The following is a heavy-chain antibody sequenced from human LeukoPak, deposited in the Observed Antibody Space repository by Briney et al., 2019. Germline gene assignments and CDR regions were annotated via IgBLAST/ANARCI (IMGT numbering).Heavy chain of an antibody. V-gene: IGHV3-7*03. CDR1: GFTFSNYW. J-gene: IGHJ4*02. CDR3: ARDNNWSSDY. CDR2: IKQDGSEK. D-gene: IGHD1-20*01. Sequence: GGSLRLSCAASGFTFSNYWMSWVRQAPGKGLEWVANIKQDGSEKYYVGSVKGRFTTSRDNAKNSLYLQMNSLRAEDTAVYYCARDNNWSSDYWGQGTLVTVSS.